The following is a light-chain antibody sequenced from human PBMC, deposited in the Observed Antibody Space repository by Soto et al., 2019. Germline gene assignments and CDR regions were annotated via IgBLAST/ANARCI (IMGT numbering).Light chain of an antibody. V-gene: IGKV1-33*01. J-gene: IGKJ3*01. CDR3: QQYDNLPSFA. CDR1: QDISNY. Sequence: GDRVTITCQASQDISNYLNWYQQKPGKAPKLLIYDASNLETGVPSRFSGSVSGTDFTFTISSLQPKDIATYYCQQYDNLPSFAFGPGTKVDIK. CDR2: DAS.